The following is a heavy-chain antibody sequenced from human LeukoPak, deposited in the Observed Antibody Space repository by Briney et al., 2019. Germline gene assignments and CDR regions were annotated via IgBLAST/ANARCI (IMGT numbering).Heavy chain of an antibody. J-gene: IGHJ6*04. CDR1: GYTFTGYY. CDR3: ARTDYDILTGARMDV. CDR2: INPISGGT. V-gene: IGHV1-2*02. Sequence: ASVKVSCKASGYTFTGYYMHWVRQAPGQGLEWMGWINPISGGTNYAQKFQGRVTMTRDTSISTAYMELSRLRSDDTAIYYCARTDYDILTGARMDVWGKGTTVTVSS. D-gene: IGHD3-9*01.